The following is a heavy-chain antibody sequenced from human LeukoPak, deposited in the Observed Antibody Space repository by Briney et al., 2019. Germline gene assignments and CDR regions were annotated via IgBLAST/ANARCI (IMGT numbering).Heavy chain of an antibody. CDR1: GFTFSSYA. Sequence: GGSLRLSCAASGFTFSSYAMSWIRQAPGKGLEWVSAISGSGGSTYYADSVKGRFTISRDNSKNTLYLQMNSLSAEDTAVYYCAKGGAYYYDSSAYYRDWGQGTLVTVSS. V-gene: IGHV3-23*01. D-gene: IGHD3-22*01. CDR3: AKGGAYYYDSSAYYRD. CDR2: ISGSGGST. J-gene: IGHJ4*02.